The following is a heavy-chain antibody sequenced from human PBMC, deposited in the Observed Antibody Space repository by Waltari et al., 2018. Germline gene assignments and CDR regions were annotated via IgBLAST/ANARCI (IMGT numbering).Heavy chain of an antibody. D-gene: IGHD2-15*01. V-gene: IGHV4-4*02. CDR3: ARDRGRGLYLDS. Sequence: QVPLQESGPGLVKPSGTLSPPCAVSGDSVSRAYWWRWVRQPAGKGLEWIGQIHGSGKTHYHPSLESRVTVSMDTSNNQFTLKVTSATAADTGVYYCARDRGRGLYLDSWGQGTQVTVSP. CDR2: IHGSGKT. CDR1: GDSVSRAYW. J-gene: IGHJ4*02.